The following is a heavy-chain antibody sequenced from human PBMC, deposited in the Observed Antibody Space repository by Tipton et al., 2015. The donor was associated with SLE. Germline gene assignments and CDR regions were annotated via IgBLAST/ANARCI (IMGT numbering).Heavy chain of an antibody. D-gene: IGHD1-14*01. V-gene: IGHV4-61*02. CDR3: AYLTGGGPIDY. CDR2: IYTSGST. CDR1: GGSISSGSYY. J-gene: IGHJ4*02. Sequence: TLSLTCTVSGGSISSGSYYWSWIRQPAGKGMEWIGRIYTSGSTNYNPSLKSRVTISVDTSKNQFSLKLSSVSAADTAVYFCAYLTGGGPIDYWGQGTLVTVSS.